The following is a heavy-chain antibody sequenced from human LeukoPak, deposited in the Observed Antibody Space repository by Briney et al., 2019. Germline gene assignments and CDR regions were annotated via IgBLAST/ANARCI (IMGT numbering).Heavy chain of an antibody. V-gene: IGHV3-74*01. J-gene: IGHJ6*02. CDR3: ARGNYYGMYV. D-gene: IGHD2/OR15-2a*01. CDR1: GSTFSKFW. CDR2: INGDGSTT. Sequence: GGSLRLSCAASGSTFSKFWMPWVRHAPGKGLVWVSGINGDGSTTIYADSEKGRFTVSRDNAKNTLYLQMNSLTAEDTAVYYCARGNYYGMYVWGQGTTVTVSS.